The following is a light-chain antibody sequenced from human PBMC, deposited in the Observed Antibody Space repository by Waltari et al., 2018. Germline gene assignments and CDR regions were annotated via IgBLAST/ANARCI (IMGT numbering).Light chain of an antibody. CDR1: QSVSSN. CDR3: QQYNNWPQWT. CDR2: GAS. Sequence: EIVMTQSPATLSVSPGERATRSCRASQSVSSNLAWYQQKPGQAPRLLIYGASTRATCIPARFSGSGSGTEFTLTISSMQSEDFAVYYCQQYNNWPQWTFCQGTKVEIK. J-gene: IGKJ1*01. V-gene: IGKV3-15*01.